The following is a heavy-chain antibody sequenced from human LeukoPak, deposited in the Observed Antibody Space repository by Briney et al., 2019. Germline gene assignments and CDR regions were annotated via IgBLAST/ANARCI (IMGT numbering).Heavy chain of an antibody. D-gene: IGHD4-17*01. Sequence: GGSLRLSCAASGFTFSGSAMHWVRQASGKGLEWVGRIRSKANSYATAYAASVKGRFTISRDDSKNTAYLQMSSLKTEDTAVYYRTSPSQTTVTVDYWGQGTLVTVSS. CDR1: GFTFSGSA. J-gene: IGHJ4*02. CDR2: IRSKANSYAT. CDR3: TSPSQTTVTVDY. V-gene: IGHV3-73*01.